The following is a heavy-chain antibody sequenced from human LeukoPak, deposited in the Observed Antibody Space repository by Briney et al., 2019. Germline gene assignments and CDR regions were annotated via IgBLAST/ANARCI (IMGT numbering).Heavy chain of an antibody. J-gene: IGHJ4*02. Sequence: ASVKVSCKASGYTFTSYGISWVRQAPGQGLEWRGWISAYNGNTNYAQKLQGRGTMTTDRSTGTAYMELRSLRSDDTAVYYCARAPAKVATIQGGSSYWGQGTLVTVSS. CDR1: GYTFTSYG. CDR2: ISAYNGNT. V-gene: IGHV1-18*04. D-gene: IGHD5-12*01. CDR3: ARAPAKVATIQGGSSY.